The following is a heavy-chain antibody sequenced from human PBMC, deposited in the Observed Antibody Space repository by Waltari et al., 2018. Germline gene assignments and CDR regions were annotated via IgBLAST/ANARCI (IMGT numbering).Heavy chain of an antibody. Sequence: QVQLQQWGAGLLKPSETLSLTCAVYGGSFSGYYWSWIRQPPGKGLEWIGESKHSGSTHGHPARKCRVTISVDTSKNQFALELGSVTAADTAVYDCARGGCSGGSCYSRRGHNWFDPWGQGTLVTVSS. CDR2: SKHSGST. V-gene: IGHV4-34*01. D-gene: IGHD2-15*01. CDR3: ARGGCSGGSCYSRRGHNWFDP. J-gene: IGHJ5*02. CDR1: GGSFSGYY.